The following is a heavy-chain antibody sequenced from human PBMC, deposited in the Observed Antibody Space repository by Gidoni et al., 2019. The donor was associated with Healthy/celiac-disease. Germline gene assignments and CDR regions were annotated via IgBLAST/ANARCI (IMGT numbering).Heavy chain of an antibody. CDR1: GGSISRGGYS. J-gene: IGHJ6*03. Sequence: QVQLQESGPGLVQPSQTLSFTCPLSGGSISRGGYSGRWIRQHPGKGLEWMGSIYYSGSTYYNPSLKSRVTISVDTSKNQFSLKLSSVTAADTAVYYCARVNHSLTIFGVVHYDYMDVWGKGTTVTVSS. CDR2: IYYSGST. CDR3: ARVNHSLTIFGVVHYDYMDV. V-gene: IGHV4-31*03. D-gene: IGHD3-3*01.